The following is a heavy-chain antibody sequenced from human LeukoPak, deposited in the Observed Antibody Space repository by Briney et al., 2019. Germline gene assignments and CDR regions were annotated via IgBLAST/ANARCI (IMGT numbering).Heavy chain of an antibody. CDR2: IYYSGST. V-gene: IGHV4-59*01. CDR1: GGSIRSYY. D-gene: IGHD6-19*01. CDR3: ARRYSSGWHGQWEY. J-gene: IGHJ4*02. Sequence: PSETLSLTCTVTGGSIRSYYWSWVRQPPGKGLEWIGYIYYSGSTNYNPSLKSRVTILVDTSKNQFSLKLSSVTAADTAVYYCARRYSSGWHGQWEYWGQGTLVTVSS.